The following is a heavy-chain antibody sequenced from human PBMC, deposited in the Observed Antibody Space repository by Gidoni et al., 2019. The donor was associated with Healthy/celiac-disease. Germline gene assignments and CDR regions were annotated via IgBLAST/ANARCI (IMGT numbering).Heavy chain of an antibody. CDR1: GFTFDDYA. D-gene: IGHD3-10*01. CDR3: AKDRGVLLWFGEFDY. Sequence: EVQLVESGGGLVQPGRSLRLSCAASGFTFDDYAMHWVRQAPGKGLEWVAGISGNSGSIGYADSVKGRFTISRDNAKNSLYLQMNSLRAEDTALYYCAKDRGVLLWFGEFDYWGQGTLVTVSS. V-gene: IGHV3-9*01. J-gene: IGHJ4*02. CDR2: ISGNSGSI.